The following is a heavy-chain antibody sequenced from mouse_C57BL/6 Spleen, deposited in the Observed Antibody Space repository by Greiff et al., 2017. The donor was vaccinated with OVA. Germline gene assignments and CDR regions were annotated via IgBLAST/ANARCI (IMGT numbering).Heavy chain of an antibody. CDR3: ARRAYYGNFFAY. D-gene: IGHD2-1*01. CDR2: IDPSDSYT. Sequence: QVQLQQSGAELVMPGASVKLSCKASGYTFTSYWMHWVKQRPGQGLEWIGEIDPSDSYTNYNQQFKGKSTLTVDKSSSTAYMQLSSLTSEDSAVYYCARRAYYGNFFAYWGQGTLVTVSA. J-gene: IGHJ3*01. V-gene: IGHV1-69*01. CDR1: GYTFTSYW.